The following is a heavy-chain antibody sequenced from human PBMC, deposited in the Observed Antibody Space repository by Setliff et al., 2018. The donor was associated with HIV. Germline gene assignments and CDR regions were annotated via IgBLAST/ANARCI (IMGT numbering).Heavy chain of an antibody. CDR3: ARIDWQLWWFDP. Sequence: LSLTCTVSGDSMTSGSYYWTWIRQPAGKRLEWIGRVTVNGATEYNPSLQSRVTISVDTSENQFSLKLSSVTAADTAVYYCARIDWQLWWFDPWGQGTLVTVSS. V-gene: IGHV4-61*02. CDR1: GDSMTSGSYY. J-gene: IGHJ5*02. CDR2: VTVNGAT. D-gene: IGHD6-6*01.